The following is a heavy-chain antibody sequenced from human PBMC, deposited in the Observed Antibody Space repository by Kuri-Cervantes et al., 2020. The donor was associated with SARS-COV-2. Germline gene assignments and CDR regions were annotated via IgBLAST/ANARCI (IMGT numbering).Heavy chain of an antibody. D-gene: IGHD2-8*02. V-gene: IGHV3-43D*03. CDR1: GFTVSSNY. Sequence: GGSLRLSCAASGFTVSSNYMSWVRQAPEKGLEWVSLISWDGGSTYYADSVKGRFTISRDNSKNSLYLQMNSLRAEDTALYYCAKDRDLVLDYWGQGTLVTVSS. CDR3: AKDRDLVLDY. CDR2: ISWDGGST. J-gene: IGHJ4*02.